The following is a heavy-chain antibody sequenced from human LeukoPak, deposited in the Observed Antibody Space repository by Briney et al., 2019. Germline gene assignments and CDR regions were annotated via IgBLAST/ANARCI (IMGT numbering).Heavy chain of an antibody. Sequence: AGGSLRLSCAASGFTFSSYWMSWVRQAPGKGLESVANINQDGRQIYYVDSVKGRFTISRDNAKNSLYLQMSSLRVEDTAVYYCARSLWPEDYWGQGTLVTVSS. CDR3: ARSLWPEDY. CDR2: INQDGRQI. D-gene: IGHD3-16*01. J-gene: IGHJ4*02. V-gene: IGHV3-7*01. CDR1: GFTFSSYW.